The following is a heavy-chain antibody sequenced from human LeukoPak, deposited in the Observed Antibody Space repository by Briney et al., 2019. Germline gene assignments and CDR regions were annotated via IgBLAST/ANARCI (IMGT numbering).Heavy chain of an antibody. CDR3: ARALPYCSGGSCYYYYGMDV. V-gene: IGHV4-59*01. J-gene: IGHJ6*02. CDR1: GGSISSYY. CDR2: IHYSGST. Sequence: PSETLSLTCTVSGGSISSYYWSWVRQPPGKGLEWIGYIHYSGSTNYNPSLKSRVTISADTSKNQFSLKLSSVTAADTAVYYCARALPYCSGGSCYYYYGMDVWGQGTTVTVSS. D-gene: IGHD2-15*01.